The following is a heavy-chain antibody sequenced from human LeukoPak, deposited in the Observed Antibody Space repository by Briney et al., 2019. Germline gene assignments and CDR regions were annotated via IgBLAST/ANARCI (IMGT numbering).Heavy chain of an antibody. Sequence: ASVKVSCKASGYTFTGYYMHWVRQAPGQGLEWMGWINPNSGGTNYAQKFQGRVTMTRDTSISTAYMELSRLRSDDTAVYYCARDRGTIRGPTRGVDPWGQGTLVTVPS. V-gene: IGHV1-2*02. CDR3: ARDRGTIRGPTRGVDP. D-gene: IGHD2-8*01. J-gene: IGHJ5*02. CDR1: GYTFTGYY. CDR2: INPNSGGT.